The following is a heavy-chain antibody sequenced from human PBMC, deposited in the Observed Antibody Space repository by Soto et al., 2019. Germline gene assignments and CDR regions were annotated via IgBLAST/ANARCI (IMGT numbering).Heavy chain of an antibody. V-gene: IGHV3-30*04. J-gene: IGHJ6*02. CDR1: RFPFSSYA. CDR2: VSYDGKNK. CDR3: AREVAGLDV. Sequence: QVQLVESGGGVVQPGRSLRLSCAASRFPFSSYAMHWVRQAPGKGLEWVSLVSYDGKNKYYADSVKGRFTISRDNSKNTLYLQMNSLRPEDTAVYYCAREVAGLDVWGQGTTVTVSS.